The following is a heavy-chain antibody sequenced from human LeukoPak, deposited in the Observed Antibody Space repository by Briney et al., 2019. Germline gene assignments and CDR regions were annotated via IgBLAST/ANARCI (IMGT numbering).Heavy chain of an antibody. Sequence: GGSLRLSCAASGFTFSDYYMNWIRQAPGKGLEWITFISSSGSTMYYADSVKGRFTISRDTTKNSLYLQMNSLRADDTAVYYCARGLASSGYGYWGQGTLVTVSS. J-gene: IGHJ4*02. D-gene: IGHD3-22*01. CDR2: ISSSGSTM. V-gene: IGHV3-11*04. CDR1: GFTFSDYY. CDR3: ARGLASSGYGY.